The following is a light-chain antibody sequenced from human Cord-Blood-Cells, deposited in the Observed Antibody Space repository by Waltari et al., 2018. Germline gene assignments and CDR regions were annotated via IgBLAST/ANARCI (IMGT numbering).Light chain of an antibody. Sequence: SALTQPASVSGSPAQSITISCTGTSSDVGGYNYVSWDQHHPGKAPKLMIYDVSNRPSGVSNRLSGSKSGNTASLTISGLQAEDEADYYCSSYTSSSTLVFGGGTKLTVL. J-gene: IGLJ2*01. CDR2: DVS. CDR1: SSDVGGYNY. CDR3: SSYTSSSTLV. V-gene: IGLV2-14*03.